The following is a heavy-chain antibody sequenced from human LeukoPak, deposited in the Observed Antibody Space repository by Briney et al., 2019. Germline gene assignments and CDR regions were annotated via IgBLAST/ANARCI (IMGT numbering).Heavy chain of an antibody. J-gene: IGHJ5*02. CDR2: INHSGST. D-gene: IGHD2-2*02. CDR3: ARDTPNWFDP. V-gene: IGHV4-34*01. CDR1: GGSFSGYY. Sequence: PSETLSLTCAVYGGSFSGYYWSWIRQPPGKGLEWIGGINHSGSTNYNPSLKSRVTISVDTSKNQFSLKLSSVTAADTAVYYCARDTPNWFDPWGQGTLVTVSS.